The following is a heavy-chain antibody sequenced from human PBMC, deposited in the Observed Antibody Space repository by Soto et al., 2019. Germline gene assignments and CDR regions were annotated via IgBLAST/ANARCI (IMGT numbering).Heavy chain of an antibody. J-gene: IGHJ5*01. CDR3: STRAYDTNGYYRFDP. D-gene: IGHD3-22*01. V-gene: IGHV4-34*01. CDR2: INHSGRV. Sequence: SETLSLTCAVYGGSFSGHSWTWIRQSPGKGLEWIGDINHSGRVNYSQSLKSRVTISLDTSKNKFSLTLSAVTAADTAMYYCSTRAYDTNGYYRFDPWGQGTLVTVS. CDR1: GGSFSGHS.